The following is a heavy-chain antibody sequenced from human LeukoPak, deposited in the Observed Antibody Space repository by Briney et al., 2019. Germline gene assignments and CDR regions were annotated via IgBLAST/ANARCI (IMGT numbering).Heavy chain of an antibody. D-gene: IGHD6-19*01. CDR1: GYIFTGYY. CDR2: INPNSGGT. Sequence: ASVKVSCHASGYIFTGYYMHWVRQAPGQGLEWMGWINPNSGGTNYAQKFQGRVTMTRDTSISTAYMELTSDDTAVYYCARSGYSSGWYLGYFDHWGQGALVTVST. CDR3: ARSGYSSGWYLGYFDH. J-gene: IGHJ4*02. V-gene: IGHV1-2*02.